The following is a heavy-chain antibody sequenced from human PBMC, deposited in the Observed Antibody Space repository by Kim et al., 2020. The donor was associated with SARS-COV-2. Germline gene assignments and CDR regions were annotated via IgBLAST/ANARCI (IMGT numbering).Heavy chain of an antibody. CDR2: ISASGTT. CDR3: ARSSADY. V-gene: IGHV4-4*07. Sequence: SETLSLTCTVSGGSISGYYWSWIRQPAGKGLEWVGRISASGTTNYNPSLNSRVTMSVAASKNQFFLKLKSMTAADTAVFYCARSSADYWVQGTLVTVTS. J-gene: IGHJ4*02. CDR1: GGSISGYY.